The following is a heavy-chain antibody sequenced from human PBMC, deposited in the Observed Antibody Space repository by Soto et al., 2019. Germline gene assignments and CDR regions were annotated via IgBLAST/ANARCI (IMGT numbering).Heavy chain of an antibody. D-gene: IGHD2-2*02. CDR3: ARAPWYCSSISCYMCSRSDYMDV. CDR1: GYSFTSYW. V-gene: IGHV5-51*01. Sequence: GESLKISCKGSGYSFTSYWIGWVRQLPGKGLEWMGIIYPGDSDTRYSPSFQGQVTISADKSISTAYLQWSSLKASDTATYYCARAPWYCSSISCYMCSRSDYMDVWGQGTTVTVSS. CDR2: IYPGDSDT. J-gene: IGHJ6*03.